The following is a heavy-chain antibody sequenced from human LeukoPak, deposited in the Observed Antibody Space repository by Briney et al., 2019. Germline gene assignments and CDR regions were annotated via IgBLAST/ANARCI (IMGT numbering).Heavy chain of an antibody. Sequence: SVKVSCKXSGGTFSSYAISWVRQAPGQGLEWMGGIIPIFGTANYAQKFQGRVTITADESTSTACMELSSLRSEDTAVYYCAREIYYDSSGLFDYWGQGTLVTVSS. CDR3: AREIYYDSSGLFDY. V-gene: IGHV1-69*13. CDR1: GGTFSSYA. J-gene: IGHJ4*02. D-gene: IGHD3-22*01. CDR2: IIPIFGTA.